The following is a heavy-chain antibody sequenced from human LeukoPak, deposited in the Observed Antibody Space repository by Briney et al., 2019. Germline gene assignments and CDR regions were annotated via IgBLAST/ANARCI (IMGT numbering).Heavy chain of an antibody. Sequence: SETLSLTCAVSGYSISSGYYWGWIRQPPGKGLEWIGSIYHSGSTYYNPSLKSRVTISVDTSKNQFSLKLSSVTAADTAVYYCVKVSSSWYGTLGYWGQGTLVTVSS. D-gene: IGHD6-13*01. CDR3: VKVSSSWYGTLGY. V-gene: IGHV4-38-2*01. CDR1: GYSISSGYY. CDR2: IYHSGST. J-gene: IGHJ4*02.